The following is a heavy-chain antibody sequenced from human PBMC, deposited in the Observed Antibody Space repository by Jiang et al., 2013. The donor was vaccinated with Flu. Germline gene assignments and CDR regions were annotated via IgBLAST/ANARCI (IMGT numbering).Heavy chain of an antibody. V-gene: IGHV5-10-1*01. CDR3: ARSYYDFWSGISGAFDI. CDR2: IDPSDSYT. CDR1: GYSFTSYW. J-gene: IGHJ3*02. Sequence: GAEVKKPGESLRISCKGSGYSFTSYWISWVRQMPGKGLEWMGRIDPSDSYTNYSPSFQGHVTISADKSISTAYLQWSSLKASDTAMYYCARSYYDFWSGISGAFDIWGQGTMVTVSS. D-gene: IGHD3-3*01.